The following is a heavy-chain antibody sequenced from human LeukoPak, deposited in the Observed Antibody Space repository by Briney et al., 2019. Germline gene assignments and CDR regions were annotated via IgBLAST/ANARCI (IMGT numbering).Heavy chain of an antibody. J-gene: IGHJ5*02. CDR1: GGSISSYY. D-gene: IGHD2-2*01. Sequence: SETLSLTCTVSGGSISSYYWSWIRQPPGKGLEWIGYIYYSGSTNYNPSLKSRVTISVDTSKNQFSLKLSSVTAADTAVYYCARIVPATGHNWFDPWGQGTLVTVSS. CDR3: ARIVPATGHNWFDP. V-gene: IGHV4-59*01. CDR2: IYYSGST.